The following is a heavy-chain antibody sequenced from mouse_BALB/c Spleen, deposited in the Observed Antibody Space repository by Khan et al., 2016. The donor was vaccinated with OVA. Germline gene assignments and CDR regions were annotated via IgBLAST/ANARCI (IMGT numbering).Heavy chain of an antibody. V-gene: IGHV2-6*02. J-gene: IGHJ4*01. D-gene: IGHD2-3*01. CDR1: GFSLTTYG. CDR2: IWSDGST. CDR3: ARWFDGYSSLYAMDY. Sequence: QVQLKESGPGLVAPSQSLSITCTVSGFSLTTYGVHWVRQPPGKGLEWLVVIWSDGSTNYNSVIKSRLSISQDHSKRQVFLKMNSLQTDDTAMYYCARWFDGYSSLYAMDYWGQGTSVTVSS.